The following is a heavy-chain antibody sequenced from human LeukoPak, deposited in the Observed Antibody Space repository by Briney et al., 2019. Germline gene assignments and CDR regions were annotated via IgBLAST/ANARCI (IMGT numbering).Heavy chain of an antibody. J-gene: IGHJ4*02. CDR3: AKLLNDYGDYYFDY. D-gene: IGHD4-17*01. Sequence: GGSLRLSCAASGFTFDDYGMSWVRQAPGKGLEWVSGINWNGGSTGCADSVKGRFTISRDNSKNTLYLQVNSLRAEDTAVYYCAKLLNDYGDYYFDYWGQGTLVTVSS. V-gene: IGHV3-20*04. CDR1: GFTFDDYG. CDR2: INWNGGST.